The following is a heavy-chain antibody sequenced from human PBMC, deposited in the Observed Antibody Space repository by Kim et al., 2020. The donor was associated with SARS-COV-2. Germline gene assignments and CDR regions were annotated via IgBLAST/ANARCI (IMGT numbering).Heavy chain of an antibody. J-gene: IGHJ3*02. CDR3: ARRLEGAFDI. CDR2: ST. D-gene: IGHD3-22*01. Sequence: STNYNPSLKSRVTISVDTSKNQFSLKLSSVTAADTAVYYCARRLEGAFDIWGQGTMVTVSS. V-gene: IGHV4-59*08.